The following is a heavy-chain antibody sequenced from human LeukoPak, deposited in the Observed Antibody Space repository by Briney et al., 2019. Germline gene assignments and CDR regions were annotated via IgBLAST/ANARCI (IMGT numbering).Heavy chain of an antibody. CDR2: IYHSGST. Sequence: PSGTLSLTCAVSGGSISSSNWWSWVRQPPGKGLEWIGEIYHSGSTNYNPSLRSRVTMSVDTSKNQFPLKLTSVTAADTAVYYCARTGVVATSYFFDYWGQGILVTVSS. CDR1: GGSISSSNW. CDR3: ARTGVVATSYFFDY. D-gene: IGHD5-12*01. J-gene: IGHJ4*02. V-gene: IGHV4-4*02.